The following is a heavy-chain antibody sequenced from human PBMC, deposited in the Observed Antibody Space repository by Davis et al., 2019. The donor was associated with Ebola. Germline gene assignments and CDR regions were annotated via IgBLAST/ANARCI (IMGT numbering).Heavy chain of an antibody. D-gene: IGHD1-1*01. J-gene: IGHJ6*02. CDR2: IDPSDSYT. V-gene: IGHV5-10-1*01. Sequence: GESLKISCKGSGYSFTSYWISWVRQMPGKGLEWMGRIDPSDSYTNYSPSFQGHVTISADKSISTAYPQWSSLKASDTAMYYCATQPFYYYGMDVWGQGTTVTVSS. CDR1: GYSFTSYW. CDR3: ATQPFYYYGMDV.